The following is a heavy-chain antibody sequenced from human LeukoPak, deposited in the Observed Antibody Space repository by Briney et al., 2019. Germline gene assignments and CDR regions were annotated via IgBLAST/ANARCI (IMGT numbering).Heavy chain of an antibody. CDR2: IYTSGST. Sequence: SETLSLTCTVSGGSICSGSYYWSWIRQPAGKGLEWIGRIYTSGSTNYNPSLKSRVTISVDTSKNQFSLKLSSVTAADTAVYYCARGGYDFWSGYPFDYWGQGTLVTVSS. J-gene: IGHJ4*02. CDR3: ARGGYDFWSGYPFDY. D-gene: IGHD3-3*01. CDR1: GGSICSGSYY. V-gene: IGHV4-61*02.